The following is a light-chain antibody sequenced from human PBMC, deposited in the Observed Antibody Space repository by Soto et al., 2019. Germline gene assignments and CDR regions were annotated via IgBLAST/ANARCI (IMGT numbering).Light chain of an antibody. J-gene: IGKJ4*01. CDR3: QQYTKRPLT. CDR1: QSVYSN. V-gene: IGKV3D-15*01. CDR2: GAS. Sequence: EIVMTQSPATLYVSPGERATLSCRAIQSVYSNLAWYQLKPGQAPRLLSYGASTRATGIPARFSGSGSGTEFTLTINSLQSEDFAVYYCQQYTKRPLTFGGGTKVEIK.